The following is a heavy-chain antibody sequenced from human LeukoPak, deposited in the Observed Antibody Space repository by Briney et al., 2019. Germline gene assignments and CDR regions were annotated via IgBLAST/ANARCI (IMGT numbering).Heavy chain of an antibody. CDR3: SKWNGYGDY. J-gene: IGHJ4*02. D-gene: IGHD1-1*01. V-gene: IGHV3-23*01. CDR1: GFSFSNSG. CDR2: ISGGGANT. Sequence: QPGGSPRLSCAASGFSFSNSGMSWVRQAPAKGLEWVAGISGGGANTHYADSVKGRFTISRDNSKNTLFLQMNSLRDEDTAIYYCSKWNGYGDYWGQGTLVTVSS.